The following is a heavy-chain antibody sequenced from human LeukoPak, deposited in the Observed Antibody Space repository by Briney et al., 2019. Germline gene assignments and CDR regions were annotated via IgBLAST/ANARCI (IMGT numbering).Heavy chain of an antibody. CDR2: ISYDGSNK. V-gene: IGHV3-30*04. Sequence: GGSLRLSCAASGFTFSSYAMHWVRQAPGKGLEWVALISYDGSNKYYADSVKGRFTISRDNSKNTLYLQMNSLRAEDTAVYYCAKREVKYQLPIYWGQGTLVTVSS. CDR1: GFTFSSYA. J-gene: IGHJ4*02. D-gene: IGHD2-2*01. CDR3: AKREVKYQLPIY.